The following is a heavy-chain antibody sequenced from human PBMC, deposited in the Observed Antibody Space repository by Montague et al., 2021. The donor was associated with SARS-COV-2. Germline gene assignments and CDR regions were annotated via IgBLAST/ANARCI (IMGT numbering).Heavy chain of an antibody. V-gene: IGHV4-39*01. Sequence: SETLSLTCTVSGGSISSSSYYCCWILQPPGKVLEWIGSIYYSGSNYYNPSLKSLVTLFVDTSKHQCSLMLSSVTAADTAVYYCVEIVGAADYWGQGTLVTVSS. CDR3: VEIVGAADY. CDR2: IYYSGSN. D-gene: IGHD1-26*01. J-gene: IGHJ4*02. CDR1: GGSISSSSYY.